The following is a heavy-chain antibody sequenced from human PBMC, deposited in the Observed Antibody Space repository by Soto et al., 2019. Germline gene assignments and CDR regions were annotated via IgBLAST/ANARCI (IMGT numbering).Heavy chain of an antibody. V-gene: IGHV1-69*12. CDR3: ARHVPAAGYYYGMDV. J-gene: IGHJ6*02. CDR1: GGTFSSYA. CDR2: IIPIFGTA. Sequence: QVQLVQSGAEVKKPGSSVKVSCKASGGTFSSYAISWVRRAPGQGLEWMGGIIPIFGTANYAQKFQVRVTITADESTSTAYMELSSLRSEDTAVYYCARHVPAAGYYYGMDVWGQGTPVTVCS. D-gene: IGHD2-2*01.